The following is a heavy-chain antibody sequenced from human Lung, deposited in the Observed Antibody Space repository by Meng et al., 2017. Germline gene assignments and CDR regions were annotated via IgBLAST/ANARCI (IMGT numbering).Heavy chain of an antibody. J-gene: IGHJ4*02. CDR1: GYTFPDYW. Sequence: QVTLVQSGARVKKPGASVKVSCKASGYTFPDYWLHWVRRAPGQGLEWMGRINPKSGDTHYAQRFQGRVTMTGDTSISTAYMELSGLRSDDTAMYYCARDEDISAAGKLFGDYWGQGTLVTVSS. CDR2: INPKSGDT. V-gene: IGHV1-2*06. CDR3: ARDEDISAAGKLFGDY. D-gene: IGHD6-13*01.